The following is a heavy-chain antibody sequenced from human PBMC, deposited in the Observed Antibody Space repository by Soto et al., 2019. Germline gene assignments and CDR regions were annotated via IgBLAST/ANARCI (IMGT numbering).Heavy chain of an antibody. D-gene: IGHD6-19*01. CDR2: IWYDGSNK. CDR1: GFTFSSYG. J-gene: IGHJ4*02. Sequence: GGSLRLSCAASGFTFSSYGMHWVRQAPGKGLEWVAVIWYDGSNKYYADSVKGRFIISRDNSKNTLYLQMNSLSVEATAVYYCARDSDSSGWYGPFDYWGQGTLVTVSS. V-gene: IGHV3-33*01. CDR3: ARDSDSSGWYGPFDY.